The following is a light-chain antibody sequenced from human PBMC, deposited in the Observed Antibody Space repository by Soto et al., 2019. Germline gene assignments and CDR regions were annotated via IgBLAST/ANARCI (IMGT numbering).Light chain of an antibody. Sequence: DIQMTQSPSSLSASVGVRVTITCRASQTISNYLNWYQKKPGKAPQLLIYAASTLQRGVPSRFSGSGSGTDFTLTIGSLQPEDSATYCCQQSYSPPPITFGQGTRLEIK. CDR2: AAS. V-gene: IGKV1-39*01. CDR1: QTISNY. J-gene: IGKJ5*01. CDR3: QQSYSPPPIT.